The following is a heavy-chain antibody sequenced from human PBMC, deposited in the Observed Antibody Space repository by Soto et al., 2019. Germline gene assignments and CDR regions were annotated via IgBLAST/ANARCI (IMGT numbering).Heavy chain of an antibody. V-gene: IGHV4-59*01. CDR1: GGSISSYY. J-gene: IGHJ4*02. CDR2: IYYSCST. CDR3: ARRDVRVAMPSGY. Sequence: QVQLQESGPGLVKPSETLSLTCTVSGGSISSYYCSWIRQPPGKGLERFGYIYYSCSTNYNPTLKSRVTISVDTTTNDYSVQQSSFAAADTAVYYCARRDVRVAMPSGYWGQGTLVTVAS. D-gene: IGHD2-2*01.